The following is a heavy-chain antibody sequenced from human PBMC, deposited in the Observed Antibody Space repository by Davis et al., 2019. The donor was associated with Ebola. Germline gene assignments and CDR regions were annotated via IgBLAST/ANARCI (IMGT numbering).Heavy chain of an antibody. CDR1: GGSFSGYY. CDR2: INHSGST. CDR3: ARDGGYSYGYGG. D-gene: IGHD5-18*01. V-gene: IGHV4-34*01. J-gene: IGHJ4*02. Sequence: SETLSFTCAVYGGSFSGYYWSWIRQPPGKGLEWIGEINHSGSTNYNPSLKSRVTISVDTSKNQFSLKLSSVTAADTAVYYCARDGGYSYGYGGWGQGTLVTVSS.